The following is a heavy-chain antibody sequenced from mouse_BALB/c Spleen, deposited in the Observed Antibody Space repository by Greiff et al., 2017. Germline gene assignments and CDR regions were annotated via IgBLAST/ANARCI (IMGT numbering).Heavy chain of an antibody. V-gene: IGHV1-14*01. J-gene: IGHJ1*01. CDR3: ARGEPYGKNWYVDV. CDR2: INPYNDGT. D-gene: IGHD2-10*02. Sequence: EVQLQQSGPELVKPGASVKMSCKASGYTFTSYVMHWVKQKPGQGLEWIGYINPYNDGTKYNEKFKGKATLNSDKSSSTAYMALSSLTSEDSAVYYCARGEPYGKNWYVDVWGAGTTVTVSS. CDR1: GYTFTSYV.